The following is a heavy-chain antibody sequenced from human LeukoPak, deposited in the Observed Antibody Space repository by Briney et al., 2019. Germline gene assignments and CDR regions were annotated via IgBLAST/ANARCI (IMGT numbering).Heavy chain of an antibody. V-gene: IGHV4-59*01. CDR1: GGSISSYY. CDR2: IYYSGST. Sequence: SETLSLTCTVAGGSISSYYWSWIRQPPGKGLEWIGYIYYSGSTNYNPSLKSRVTISMDTSKNQFSLKLSSVTAADTAVYYCARGSPFYYDNNGYNWGQGTLVTVSS. D-gene: IGHD3-22*01. CDR3: ARGSPFYYDNNGYN. J-gene: IGHJ4*02.